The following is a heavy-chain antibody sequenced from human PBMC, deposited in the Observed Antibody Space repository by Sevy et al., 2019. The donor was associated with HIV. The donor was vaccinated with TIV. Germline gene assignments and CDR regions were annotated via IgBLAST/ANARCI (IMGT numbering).Heavy chain of an antibody. D-gene: IGHD3-3*01. V-gene: IGHV3-7*01. Sequence: GGSLRLSCAASGFTFTDNWMSWVRQTPGKGLEWVATIKQDESEKYYVDSAKGRFAISRDNDKNSVSLQMNGLRVEDAALYYCAREVGGFNWRPYYFDSWGQGTLVTVSS. CDR2: IKQDESEK. J-gene: IGHJ4*02. CDR3: AREVGGFNWRPYYFDS. CDR1: GFTFTDNW.